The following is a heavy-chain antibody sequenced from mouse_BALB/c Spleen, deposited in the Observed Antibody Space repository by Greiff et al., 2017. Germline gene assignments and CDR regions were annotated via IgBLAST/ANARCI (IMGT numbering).Heavy chain of an antibody. CDR2: ISNGGGST. D-gene: IGHD1-1*01. CDR3: ARPYLYYGSSRGWFAY. V-gene: IGHV5-12-2*01. J-gene: IGHJ2*01. CDR1: GFTFSSYT. Sequence: EVKVVESGGGLVQPGGSLKLSCAASGFTFSSYTMSWVRQTPEKRLEWVAYISNGGGSTYYPDTVKGRFTISRDNAKNTLYLQMSSLKSEDTAMYYCARPYLYYGSSRGWFAYWGQGTTLTVSS.